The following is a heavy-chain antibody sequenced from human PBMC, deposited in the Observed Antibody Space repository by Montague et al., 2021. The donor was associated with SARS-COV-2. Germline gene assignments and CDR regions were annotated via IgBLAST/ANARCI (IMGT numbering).Heavy chain of an antibody. CDR1: GGSISSSSYY. Sequence: SETLSLTCTVSGGSISSSSYYWGWTRQPPGKGLEWIGSIYYSGSTYYNPSLKSRVTISVDTSKNQFSLKLRSVTAADTAVYYCARAPPGYWGFVVVVAAHCDDWGQGTLVTVSS. D-gene: IGHD2-15*01. V-gene: IGHV4-39*07. CDR3: ARAPPGYWGFVVVVAAHCDD. CDR2: IYYSGST. J-gene: IGHJ4*02.